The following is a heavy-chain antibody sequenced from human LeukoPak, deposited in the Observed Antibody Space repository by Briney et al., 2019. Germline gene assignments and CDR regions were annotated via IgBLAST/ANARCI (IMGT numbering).Heavy chain of an antibody. CDR2: IYHSGST. J-gene: IGHJ4*02. V-gene: IGHV4-30-2*01. CDR1: RGSISSGGYY. Sequence: PSETLSLTCTVSRGSISSGGYYWSWIRQPPGKGLEWIGYIYHSGSTYYNPSLKSRVTISVDRSKNQFSLKLSPVTAADTAVYYCARGITIFGVVTEKYFDYWGQGTLVTVSP. CDR3: ARGITIFGVVTEKYFDY. D-gene: IGHD3-3*01.